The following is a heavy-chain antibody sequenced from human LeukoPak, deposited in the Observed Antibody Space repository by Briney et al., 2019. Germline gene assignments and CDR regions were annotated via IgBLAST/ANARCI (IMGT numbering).Heavy chain of an antibody. V-gene: IGHV1-2*02. D-gene: IGHD6-19*01. CDR3: ASTSSGWYHFDY. CDR1: GFSFTVYY. Sequence: GASVKVSCKASGFSFTVYYIHWVRQAPGQGLEWMGWISPDSGGTNFTQKFQGRVTMTRDTSISTAYMELSRLRSDGTAVYFCASTSSGWYHFDYWGQGTLVTVSS. CDR2: ISPDSGGT. J-gene: IGHJ4*02.